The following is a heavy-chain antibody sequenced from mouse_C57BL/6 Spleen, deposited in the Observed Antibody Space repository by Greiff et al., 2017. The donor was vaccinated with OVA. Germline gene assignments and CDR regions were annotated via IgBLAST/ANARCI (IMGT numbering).Heavy chain of an antibody. J-gene: IGHJ2*01. CDR3: TRDSFDY. Sequence: DVMLVESGEGLVKPGGSLKLSCAASGFTFSSYAMSWVRQTPEKRLEWVAYISSGGDYIYYADTVKGRCTISRDNARNTLYLQMSSLKSEDTAMYYCTRDSFDYWGQGTTLTVSS. V-gene: IGHV5-9-1*02. CDR2: ISSGGDYI. CDR1: GFTFSSYA.